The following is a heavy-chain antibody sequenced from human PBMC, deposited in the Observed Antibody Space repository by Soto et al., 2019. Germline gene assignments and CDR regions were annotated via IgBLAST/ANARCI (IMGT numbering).Heavy chain of an antibody. CDR2: IYTSGST. V-gene: IGHV4-4*07. J-gene: IGHJ5*02. D-gene: IGHD3-3*01. CDR3: ARVLPYYEFWTGYYTPQSGTFAP. Sequence: QVQLQESGPGLVKPSETLSLTCTGPGGSISSYYWSWIRQPAGKGLEWIGRIYTSGSTNYHPTLKGRVPLSLGASKNQCGLSLSSATAAAAAVYSRARVLPYYEFWTGYYTPQSGTFAPGGQGALVPVSS. CDR1: GGSISSYY.